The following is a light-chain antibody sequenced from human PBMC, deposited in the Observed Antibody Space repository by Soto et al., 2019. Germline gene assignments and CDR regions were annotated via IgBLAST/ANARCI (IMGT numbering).Light chain of an antibody. CDR3: QQYGSASPWT. V-gene: IGKV3-20*01. J-gene: IGKJ1*01. Sequence: EIVFTQSPGPLSLSPGERATLSFRASQSVSSNYLAWYQQKPGQAPRLLIYAASTRATGIPDRFSGSGSGTDFTLTISRLDPEDLAVYYCQQYGSASPWTFGQGTKVDI. CDR2: AAS. CDR1: QSVSSNY.